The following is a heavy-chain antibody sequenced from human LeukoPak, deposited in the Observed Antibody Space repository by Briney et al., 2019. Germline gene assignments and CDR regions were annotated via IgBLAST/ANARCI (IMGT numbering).Heavy chain of an antibody. CDR1: GYTFTGYY. D-gene: IGHD6-19*01. V-gene: IGHV1-2*02. CDR3: ARDPAVAARYYYYYMDV. J-gene: IGHJ6*03. CDR2: INPNSGGT. Sequence: ASVKVSCKASGYTFTGYYMHWVRQAPGQGLEWMGWINPNSGGTNYAQKFQGRVTMTRDTSISTAYMELSRLRSDDTAVYYCARDPAVAARYYYYYMDVWGKGTTVTVSS.